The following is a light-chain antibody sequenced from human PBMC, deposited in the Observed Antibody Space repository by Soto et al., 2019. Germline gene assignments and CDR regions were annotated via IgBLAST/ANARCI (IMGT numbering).Light chain of an antibody. CDR1: QSVLYSSDNKNY. CDR2: WAS. CDR3: QQYYSTLT. J-gene: IGKJ4*01. Sequence: DIVMTQSPDSLGVSLGERATINCKSSQSVLYSSDNKNYLAWYQQKPGQPPKLLIYWASTRDSGVPDRFSGSGSGADFTLTISSLQAKDVAVYYCQQYYSTLTFGGGTKVEIK. V-gene: IGKV4-1*01.